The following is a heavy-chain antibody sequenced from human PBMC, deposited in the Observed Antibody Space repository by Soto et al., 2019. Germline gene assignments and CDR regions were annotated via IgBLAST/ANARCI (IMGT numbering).Heavy chain of an antibody. CDR3: ARDKITGLFDY. CDR1: GLRISSYV. CDR2: IWYDATNK. Sequence: GGSLRLSCAASGLRISSYVMHWVRQAPGKGLELVALIWYDATNKYYADSVKGRFTISRDTSKNTLFLQMDSLRVEDTAVYYCARDKITGLFDYWGQGTLVTVSS. J-gene: IGHJ4*02. D-gene: IGHD2-8*02. V-gene: IGHV3-33*01.